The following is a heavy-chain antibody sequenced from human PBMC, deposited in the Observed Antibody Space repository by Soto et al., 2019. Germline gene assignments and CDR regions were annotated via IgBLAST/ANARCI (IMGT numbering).Heavy chain of an antibody. Sequence: EVQLVESGGGLVQPGGSLRLYCAASGFTFSGYWMHWVRQAPGKGLVWVSRIDGDGSRTNYADSVKGRFTISRDNAKNTLYLQMNSLRAEDTAVYYCARELASYNDYWGQGTLVTVSS. CDR3: ARELASYNDY. J-gene: IGHJ4*02. D-gene: IGHD1-1*01. CDR2: IDGDGSRT. V-gene: IGHV3-74*01. CDR1: GFTFSGYW.